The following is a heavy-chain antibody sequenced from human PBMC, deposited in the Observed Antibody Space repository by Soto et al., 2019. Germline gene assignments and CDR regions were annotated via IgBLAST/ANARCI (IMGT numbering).Heavy chain of an antibody. D-gene: IGHD6-25*01. J-gene: IGHJ2*01. CDR1: GFTFSIYP. CDR2: IGTTGGDT. Sequence: EVQLLESGGGLVQPGGSLRLSCAASGFTFSIYPMSWVRQTPEKGLEWVSTIGTTGGDTYYADSVRGRSTISRDDSKNTLYLQMSSPRAEESAVYYCAKSRVDSGRGYFDLWGRGTLVTVSS. V-gene: IGHV3-23*01. CDR3: AKSRVDSGRGYFDL.